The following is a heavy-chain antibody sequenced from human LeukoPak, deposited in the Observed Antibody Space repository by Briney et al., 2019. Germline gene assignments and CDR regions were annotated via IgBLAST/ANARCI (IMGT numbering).Heavy chain of an antibody. V-gene: IGHV4-4*07. J-gene: IGHJ6*03. CDR3: ARENYGSGSYLYYYYYYMDV. CDR2: IYTSGST. D-gene: IGHD3-10*01. CDR1: GGSISSYY. Sequence: SETLSLTCTVSGGSISSYYWSWIRQPAGKGLEWIGRIYTSGSTNYNPSLKSRVTMSVDTSKNQFSLKLSSVTAADTAVYYCARENYGSGSYLYYYYYYMDVWGKGTTVTVSS.